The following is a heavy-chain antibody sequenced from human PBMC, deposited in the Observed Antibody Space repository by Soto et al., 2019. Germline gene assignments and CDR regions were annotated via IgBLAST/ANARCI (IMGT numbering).Heavy chain of an antibody. CDR2: IWSDGSNK. Sequence: QVQLVESGGGLAQPGGSLSLPCAASGFTFSSYGLHWVGQAQGKGLEWVAVIWSDGSNKYYADSVKGRFTISRDNSQNTLYLQMNSLRAEDTAVYYCAREFWSGPFDYWGQGTLVTVSS. J-gene: IGHJ4*02. CDR1: GFTFSSYG. V-gene: IGHV3-33*01. CDR3: AREFWSGPFDY. D-gene: IGHD3-3*01.